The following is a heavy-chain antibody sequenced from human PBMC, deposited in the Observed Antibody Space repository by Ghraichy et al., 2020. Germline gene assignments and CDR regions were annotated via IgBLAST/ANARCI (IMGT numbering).Heavy chain of an antibody. CDR1: GGSISSSSYY. V-gene: IGHV4-39*01. D-gene: IGHD6-19*01. CDR3: ARQERQAQWLGRGGVDY. Sequence: SQTLSLTCTVSGGSISSSSYYWGWIRQPPGKGLEWIGSIYYSGRTYYNPSLKSRVTISVDTSKNQFSLKLSSVTAADTAVYYCARQERQAQWLGRGGVDYWGQGTLVTVSS. J-gene: IGHJ4*02. CDR2: IYYSGRT.